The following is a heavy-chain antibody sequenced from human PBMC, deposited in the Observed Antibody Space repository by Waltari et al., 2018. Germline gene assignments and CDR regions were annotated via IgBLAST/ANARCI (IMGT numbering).Heavy chain of an antibody. D-gene: IGHD2-21*02. CDR3: AREGLPMTRDAFDI. V-gene: IGHV3-33*01. J-gene: IGHJ3*02. CDR2: IWYDGSNK. Sequence: QVQLVESGGGVVQPGRSLRLSCAASGFTFSSYGMHWVRQAPGKGLEWVAVIWYDGSNKYYADSVKGRFTISRDNSKNTLYLQMNSLRAEDTAVYYCAREGLPMTRDAFDIWGQGTMVTVSS. CDR1: GFTFSSYG.